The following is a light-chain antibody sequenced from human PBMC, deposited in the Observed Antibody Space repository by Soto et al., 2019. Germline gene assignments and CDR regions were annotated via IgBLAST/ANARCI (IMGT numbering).Light chain of an antibody. CDR1: PSISSW. V-gene: IGKV1-5*03. CDR2: ETS. CDR3: QQSYSTSWT. Sequence: DIQMTQPPSTVSASLGDRVTITCRASPSISSWLAWYQQTPGKAPKLLIYETSSLESGVPSRFSGSRSGTDFTLTISSLQPEDFAPYYCQQSYSTSWTFGQGTKVDIK. J-gene: IGKJ1*01.